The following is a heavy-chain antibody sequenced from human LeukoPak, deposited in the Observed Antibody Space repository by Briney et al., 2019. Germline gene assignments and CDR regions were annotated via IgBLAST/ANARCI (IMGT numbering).Heavy chain of an antibody. V-gene: IGHV3-21*01. CDR2: MNANSFI. J-gene: IGHJ3*02. Sequence: WGSLRLSCVASGFAFSSYSRIWVRQAPGKGLEWVSSMNANSFIYYAKSVKGRFTISRDTSKNSLYLQMNSLTAEDTAVYYCARVYTDNGDYRDAFDIWGPETMVTVSS. CDR3: ARVYTDNGDYRDAFDI. D-gene: IGHD4-17*01. CDR1: GFAFSSYS.